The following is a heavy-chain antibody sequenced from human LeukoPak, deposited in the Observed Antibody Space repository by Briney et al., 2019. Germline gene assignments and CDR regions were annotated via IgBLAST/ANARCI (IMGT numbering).Heavy chain of an antibody. CDR3: ATLRRYCSSTSCDMIFDH. Sequence: PSETLSLTCGVFGGSFSEYYWTWIRQSPGKGLEWIGEINHSGTTNYNPSLESRVTISVDTSKNQFSLKLSSVTAADTAVYYCATLRRYCSSTSCDMIFDHWGQGTLVTVSS. CDR2: INHSGTT. J-gene: IGHJ4*02. D-gene: IGHD2-2*02. V-gene: IGHV4-34*01. CDR1: GGSFSEYY.